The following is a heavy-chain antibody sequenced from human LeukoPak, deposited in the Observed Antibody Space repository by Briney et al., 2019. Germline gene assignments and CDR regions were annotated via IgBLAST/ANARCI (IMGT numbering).Heavy chain of an antibody. V-gene: IGHV1-18*01. Sequence: GASVKVSCKASGYTFTSYGISWVRQAPGQGLEWMGWISAYNGDTNYAQKLQGRVTMTTDTSTSTAYMELRSLRSDDTAMYYCAGDHELIEERSFDYWSQGTLVTVSS. J-gene: IGHJ4*02. CDR1: GYTFTSYG. CDR3: AGDHELIEERSFDY. CDR2: ISAYNGDT. D-gene: IGHD1-1*01.